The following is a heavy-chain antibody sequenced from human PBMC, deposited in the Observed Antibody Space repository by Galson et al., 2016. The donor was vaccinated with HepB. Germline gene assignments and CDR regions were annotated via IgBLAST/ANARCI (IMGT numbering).Heavy chain of an antibody. CDR1: GFTFRSYD. CDR3: AKGKRYSDSGSYYVDY. CDR2: INYSGSNT. Sequence: SLRLSCAASGFTFRSYDMSWVRQAPGKGLEWVSGINYSGSNTYYADSVKGRFTISRDNSKNTLYLQMNSLRVEDSAVYYCAKGKRYSDSGSYYVDYWGQGTRVTVSS. D-gene: IGHD3-10*01. V-gene: IGHV3-23*01. J-gene: IGHJ4*02.